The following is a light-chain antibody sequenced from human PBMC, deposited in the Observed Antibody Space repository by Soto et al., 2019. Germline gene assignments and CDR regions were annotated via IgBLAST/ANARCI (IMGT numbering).Light chain of an antibody. CDR1: QSVLSTSNNKNY. V-gene: IGKV4-1*01. CDR2: WAS. J-gene: IGKJ2*01. Sequence: DIVMTQSPDSLAVSLGERATINCNSSQSVLSTSNNKNYLAWYQQKPGQPPKLLFYWASTRESGVPDRFSGSGSGTDFALTISSLQAEDVAVYYCQQCYSTPYTFGQGTKLEIK. CDR3: QQCYSTPYT.